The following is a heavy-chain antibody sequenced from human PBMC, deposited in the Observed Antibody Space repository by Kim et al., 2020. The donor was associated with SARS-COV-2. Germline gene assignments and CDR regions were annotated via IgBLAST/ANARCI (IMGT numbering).Heavy chain of an antibody. CDR1: GFSFSSYG. CDR3: AKDRHTFSITMIVEY. V-gene: IGHV3-30*18. D-gene: IGHD3-22*01. Sequence: GGSLRLSCAASGFSFSSYGMHWVRQAPGKGLEWVAVISYDGSNKHYADSVKGRFTISRDNSKNTLYLQMNSLRAEDTAVYYCAKDRHTFSITMIVEYWVQARLHTHSS. CDR2: ISYDGSNK. J-gene: IGHJ4*02.